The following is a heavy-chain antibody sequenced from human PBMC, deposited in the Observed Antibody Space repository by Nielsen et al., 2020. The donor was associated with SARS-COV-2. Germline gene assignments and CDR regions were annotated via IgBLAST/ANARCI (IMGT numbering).Heavy chain of an antibody. V-gene: IGHV5-51*01. CDR2: IYPGDSDT. CDR1: GYSFTSYW. D-gene: IGHD3-22*01. CDR3: ARLYDSSGYYPPYFDY. J-gene: IGHJ4*02. Sequence: GESLKISCKGSGYSFTSYWIGWVRQMPGKGLEWMGIIYPGDSDTRYSPSFQGQVTISADKSISTAYLHWSSLKASDTAMYYCARLYDSSGYYPPYFDYWGQGTLVTVSS.